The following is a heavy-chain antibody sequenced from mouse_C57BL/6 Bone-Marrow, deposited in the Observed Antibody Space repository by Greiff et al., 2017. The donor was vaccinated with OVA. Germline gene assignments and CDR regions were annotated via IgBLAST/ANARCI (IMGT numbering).Heavy chain of an antibody. CDR1: GFSFNTYA. CDR3: VRHYYDYDGFAY. V-gene: IGHV10-1*01. Sequence: EVQGVESGGGLVQPKGSLKLSCAASGFSFNTYAMNWVRQAPGKGLEWVARIRSKSNNYATYYADSVKDRFTISRDDSESMLYLQMNNLKTEDTAMYYCVRHYYDYDGFAYWGQGTLVTVSA. D-gene: IGHD2-4*01. CDR2: IRSKSNNYAT. J-gene: IGHJ3*01.